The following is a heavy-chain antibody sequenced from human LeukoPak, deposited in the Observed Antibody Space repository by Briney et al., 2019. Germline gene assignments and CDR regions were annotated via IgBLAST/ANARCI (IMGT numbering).Heavy chain of an antibody. CDR3: ARQSRDGSKTRGYYFDY. D-gene: IGHD3-10*01. Sequence: GESLEISFQGSGXIFTHYWIGWVPQMLGKGLESMQIIYPADSDTTYSPSFQGQVTISADKSSRTVYLQWSSLKASDTAMYYCARQSRDGSKTRGYYFDYWGQGTLVTVSS. V-gene: IGHV5-51*01. J-gene: IGHJ4*02. CDR1: GXIFTHYW. CDR2: IYPADSDT.